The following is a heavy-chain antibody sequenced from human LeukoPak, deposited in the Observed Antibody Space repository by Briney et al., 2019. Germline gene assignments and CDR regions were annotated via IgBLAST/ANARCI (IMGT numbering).Heavy chain of an antibody. V-gene: IGHV3-11*04. D-gene: IGHD3-9*01. CDR1: GFTFSDYY. Sequence: GGSLRLSCAASGFTFSDYYMSWIRQAPGKGLEWVSYISSSGSTIYYADSVKGRFTISRDNAKNSLYLQMNSLRAEDTAVYYCARDSYDILTNPPDYWGQGTLVTVSS. J-gene: IGHJ4*02. CDR3: ARDSYDILTNPPDY. CDR2: ISSSGSTI.